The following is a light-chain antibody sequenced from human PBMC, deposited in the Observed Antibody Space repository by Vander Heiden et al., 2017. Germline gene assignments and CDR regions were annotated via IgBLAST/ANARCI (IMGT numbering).Light chain of an antibody. CDR3: QQYNNWWT. CDR1: QSVSSN. V-gene: IGKV3-15*01. J-gene: IGKJ1*01. CDR2: GAS. Sequence: EIVMTQSPATLSVSPGGRATLSCRASQSVSSNLAWYQQKPGQAPRLLIYGASTRATGIPARFSGSGSGTEFTLTISSLQSVDFAVYYCQQYNNWWTFGQGTKVEIK.